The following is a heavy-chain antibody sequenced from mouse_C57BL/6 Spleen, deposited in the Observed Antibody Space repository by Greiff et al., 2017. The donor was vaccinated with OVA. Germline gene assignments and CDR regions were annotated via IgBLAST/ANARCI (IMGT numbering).Heavy chain of an antibody. CDR1: GFTFSDYG. Sequence: EVKLVESGGGLVKPGGSLKLSCAASGFTFSDYGMHWVRQAPEKGLEWVAYISSGSSTIYYADTVKGRFTISRDNAKNTLFLQMTSLRSEDTAMYYCARGGYYYGSSDYAMDYWGQGTSVTVSS. V-gene: IGHV5-17*01. CDR2: ISSGSSTI. J-gene: IGHJ4*01. CDR3: ARGGYYYGSSDYAMDY. D-gene: IGHD1-1*01.